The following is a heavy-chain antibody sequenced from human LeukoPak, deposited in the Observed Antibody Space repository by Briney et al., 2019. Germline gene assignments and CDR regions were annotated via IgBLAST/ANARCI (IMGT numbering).Heavy chain of an antibody. Sequence: SETLSLTCTVSGGSISSYYWSWIRQPPGKGLEWIGYIYYSGSTNNYNPSLKSRVTISVDTSKNQFSLKLSSVTAADTAVYYCARHQAGYDYWGQGTLVTVSS. V-gene: IGHV4-59*08. D-gene: IGHD3-9*01. J-gene: IGHJ4*02. CDR1: GGSISSYY. CDR3: ARHQAGYDY. CDR2: IYYSGSTN.